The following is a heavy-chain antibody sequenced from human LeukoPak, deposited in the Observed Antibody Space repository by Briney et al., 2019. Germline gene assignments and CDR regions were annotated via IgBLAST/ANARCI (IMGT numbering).Heavy chain of an antibody. CDR3: ARLSGSSDAFDI. J-gene: IGHJ3*02. CDR2: MNPNSGNT. D-gene: IGHD1-26*01. V-gene: IGHV1-8*01. CDR1: GYTFTSYD. Sequence: ASVKVSCKASGYTFTSYDINWVRQATGQGLEWMGWMNPNSGNTGYAQKFQGRVTMTRNTSISTAYMELSSLRSEDTAVYYCARLSGSSDAFDIWGQGTMVTASS.